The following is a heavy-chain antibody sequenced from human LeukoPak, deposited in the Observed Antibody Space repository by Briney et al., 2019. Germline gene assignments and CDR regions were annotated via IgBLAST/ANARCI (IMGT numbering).Heavy chain of an antibody. Sequence: GGSLRLSCAASGFTFSRYAMSWVRQAPGKGLEWVSAISGRGGSTYYADSVKGRFSISRDMSNNTLYLQMNSLGADDTAIYYCAKDGEGRYFDWSEYYCGSWGQGTLVTVSS. J-gene: IGHJ4*02. V-gene: IGHV3-23*01. CDR2: ISGRGGST. D-gene: IGHD3-9*01. CDR3: AKDGEGRYFDWSEYYCGS. CDR1: GFTFSRYA.